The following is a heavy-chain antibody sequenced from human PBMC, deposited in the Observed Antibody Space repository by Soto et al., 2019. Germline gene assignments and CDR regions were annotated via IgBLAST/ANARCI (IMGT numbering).Heavy chain of an antibody. J-gene: IGHJ4*02. CDR2: INHSGST. Sequence: QVQLQQWGAGLLKPSETLSLTCAVYGGSFSGYYWSWIRQPPGKGLEWIGEINHSGSTNYNPSLNSRVTISVDTSKNQFSLKLSSVTAADTAVYYCARDRTTVRRRFDYWGQGTLVTVSS. D-gene: IGHD4-17*01. CDR1: GGSFSGYY. CDR3: ARDRTTVRRRFDY. V-gene: IGHV4-34*01.